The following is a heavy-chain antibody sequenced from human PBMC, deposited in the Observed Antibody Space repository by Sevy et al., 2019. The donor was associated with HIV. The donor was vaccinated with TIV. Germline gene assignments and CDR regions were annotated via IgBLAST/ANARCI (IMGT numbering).Heavy chain of an antibody. Sequence: GGSLRLSCAASGFTFDSYAMHWVRQVAGKGLEWVSTISGSGYATYYADSVKGRFIISRDTSRNTLYLQMKSRRVEDSAVYFCARDRVTVFGVVVTFDSWGQGTLVTVSS. CDR3: ARDRVTVFGVVVTFDS. CDR1: GFTFDSYA. D-gene: IGHD3-3*01. CDR2: ISGSGYAT. V-gene: IGHV3-23*01. J-gene: IGHJ4*02.